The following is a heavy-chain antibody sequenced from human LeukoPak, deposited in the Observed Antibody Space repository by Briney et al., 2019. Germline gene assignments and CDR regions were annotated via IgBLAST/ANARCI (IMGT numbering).Heavy chain of an antibody. Sequence: GRSLRLSWAAAGLTFANTWMHWVRQPPGKGLGWVALINNDGSTTNYADSVKGRFTISSDHAKNTVYLQMNSLRAEDTAVYYCAVGGTYGSGSWGQGTLITVSS. CDR3: AVGGTYGSGS. J-gene: IGHJ4*02. D-gene: IGHD3-10*01. CDR1: GLTFANTW. CDR2: INNDGSTT. V-gene: IGHV3-74*01.